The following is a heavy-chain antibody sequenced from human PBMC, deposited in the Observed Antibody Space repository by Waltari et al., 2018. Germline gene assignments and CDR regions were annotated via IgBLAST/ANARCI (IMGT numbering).Heavy chain of an antibody. CDR2: ISGNGGVT. Sequence: EVQLLESGGDLVQPGGSLRLSCVASGFTFRGYAMAWVRQAPGKWLEWGSGISGNGGVTYYADSVKGRFTISRHNAKNTVYLQMNSLRVEDTAIYFCTKRDYYDEKSFFPLFEYWGQGALVTVSS. CDR3: TKRDYYDEKSFFPLFEY. V-gene: IGHV3-23*01. D-gene: IGHD3-22*01. J-gene: IGHJ4*02. CDR1: GFTFRGYA.